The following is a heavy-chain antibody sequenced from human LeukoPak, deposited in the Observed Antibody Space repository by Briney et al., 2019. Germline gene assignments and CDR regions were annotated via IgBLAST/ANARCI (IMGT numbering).Heavy chain of an antibody. J-gene: IGHJ6*03. CDR1: GFTFSTYG. Sequence: GGSLRLSCAASGFTFSTYGMHWVRQAPGKGLEWVTFIRYDGSHTYYADSVKGRFTISRDNSKNTLYLQMNSLRAEDTAVYFCAKGMRRDSPFYYYCYYMDVWGIGTTVTVSS. CDR3: AKGMRRDSPFYYYCYYMDV. CDR2: IRYDGSHT. V-gene: IGHV3-30*02. D-gene: IGHD2-21*02.